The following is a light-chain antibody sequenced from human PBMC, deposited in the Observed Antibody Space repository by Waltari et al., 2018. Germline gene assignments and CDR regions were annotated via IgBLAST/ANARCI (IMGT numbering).Light chain of an antibody. CDR1: QSVFYSPNNKNY. Sequence: DIVMTQSPDSLAVSLGERATINCKSSQSVFYSPNNKNYLAWYQHKPGQPPNLLIYWASTRESGVPDRFSGSGSGTDFTLTISSLQAEDVAIYYCQQYYSNPITFGQGTRLEIK. CDR2: WAS. V-gene: IGKV4-1*01. J-gene: IGKJ5*01. CDR3: QQYYSNPIT.